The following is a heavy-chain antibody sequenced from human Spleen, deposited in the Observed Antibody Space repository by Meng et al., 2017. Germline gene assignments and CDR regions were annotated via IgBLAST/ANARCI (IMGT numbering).Heavy chain of an antibody. CDR2: IIPFLGIT. CDR1: GGTFSNYA. V-gene: IGHV1-69*01. Sequence: QVQLVQSGAEVKKPGSSVKVSCKASGGTFSNYALSWVRQAPGQGLEWMGGIIPFLGITNYAQKFQGRVTITADESTSTAYMELSSLRSEDTAVYYCARVSGYSSSSGSFDYWGQGTLVTVSS. J-gene: IGHJ4*02. D-gene: IGHD6-6*01. CDR3: ARVSGYSSSSGSFDY.